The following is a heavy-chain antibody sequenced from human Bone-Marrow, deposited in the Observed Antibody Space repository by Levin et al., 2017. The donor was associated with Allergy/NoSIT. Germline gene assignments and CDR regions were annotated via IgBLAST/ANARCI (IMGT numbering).Heavy chain of an antibody. J-gene: IGHJ6*02. D-gene: IGHD2-2*01. CDR1: GFTFGDYA. CDR3: TGYCSSTSCPPGPNPRYYYYGMDV. CDR2: IRSKAYGGTT. Sequence: GESLKISCTASGFTFGDYAMSWFRQAPGKGLEWVGFIRSKAYGGTTEYAASVKGRFTISRDDSKSIAYLQMNSLKTEDTAVYYCTGYCSSTSCPPGPNPRYYYYGMDVWGQGTTVTVSS. V-gene: IGHV3-49*03.